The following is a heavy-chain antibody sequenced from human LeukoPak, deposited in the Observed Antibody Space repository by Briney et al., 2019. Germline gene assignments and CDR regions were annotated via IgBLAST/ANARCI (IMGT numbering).Heavy chain of an antibody. D-gene: IGHD3-22*01. CDR2: INSDGSST. J-gene: IGHJ3*02. Sequence: GGSLRLSCAASGFTFSDYYMSWVRQAPGKGLVWVSRINSDGSSTSYADSVKGRFTISRDNAKNTLYLQMNSLRAEDTAVYYCARDLISRGQWLLSHDAFDIWGQGTMVTVSS. V-gene: IGHV3-74*01. CDR3: ARDLISRGQWLLSHDAFDI. CDR1: GFTFSDYY.